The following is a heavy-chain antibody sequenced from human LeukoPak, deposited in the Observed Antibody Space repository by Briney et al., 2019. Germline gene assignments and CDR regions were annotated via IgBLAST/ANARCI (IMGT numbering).Heavy chain of an antibody. D-gene: IGHD2-2*01. J-gene: IGHJ6*02. CDR3: ARADVVVPASYGMDV. Sequence: GASVKVSCKASGYTFTSYGISWVRQAPGQGLEWMGWISAYNGNTNYAQKLQGRVTMTTDTSTSTAYMELRSLRSDDTAVYYCARADVVVPASYGMDVWGQGTTVTVSS. CDR2: ISAYNGNT. V-gene: IGHV1-18*01. CDR1: GYTFTSYG.